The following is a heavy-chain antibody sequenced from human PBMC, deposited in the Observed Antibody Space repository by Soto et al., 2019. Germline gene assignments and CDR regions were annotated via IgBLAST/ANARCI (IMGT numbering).Heavy chain of an antibody. V-gene: IGHV4-38-2*01. J-gene: IGHJ5*02. CDR2: IYHSGST. CDR3: ARCLEQTTYNWFDT. D-gene: IGHD4-17*01. Sequence: SETLSLTCAVSGYFISSGYYWGWIRQPPGKGLEWIGSIYHSGSTYYNPSLKSRVTISVDTSKNQFSLKLSPVTAADTAVYYCARCLEQTTYNWFDTWGQGTLVTVSS. CDR1: GYFISSGYY.